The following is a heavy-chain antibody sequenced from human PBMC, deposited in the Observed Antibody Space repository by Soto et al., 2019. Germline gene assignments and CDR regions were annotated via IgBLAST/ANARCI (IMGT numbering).Heavy chain of an antibody. D-gene: IGHD2-2*01. CDR2: INHSGST. Sequence: PSETLSLTCAVYGGSFSGYYWSWIHQPPGKGLEWIGEINHSGSTNYNPSLKSRVTISVDTSKNQFSLKLSSVTAADTAVYYCARGYCSSTSCPRGVWFDPWGQGTLVTVSS. J-gene: IGHJ5*02. CDR3: ARGYCSSTSCPRGVWFDP. CDR1: GGSFSGYY. V-gene: IGHV4-34*01.